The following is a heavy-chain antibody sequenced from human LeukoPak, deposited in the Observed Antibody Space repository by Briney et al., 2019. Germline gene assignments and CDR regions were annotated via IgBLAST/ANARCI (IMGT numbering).Heavy chain of an antibody. CDR3: AKGPSSAWSSFDS. Sequence: GGSLRLSCAASKFPLSGYAMSWVRQAPGKGLEWVSGTSGGDGYTYYADSVKGLFTISRDISTNTLYLQMNSLRVEDTAVYFCAKGPSSAWSSFDSWGQGTLVTVSS. CDR1: KFPLSGYA. J-gene: IGHJ4*02. D-gene: IGHD6-19*01. CDR2: TSGGDGYT. V-gene: IGHV3-23*01.